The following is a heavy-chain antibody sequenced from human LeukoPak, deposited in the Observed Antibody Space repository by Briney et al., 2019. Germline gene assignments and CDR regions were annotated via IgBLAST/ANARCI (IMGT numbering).Heavy chain of an antibody. V-gene: IGHV1-46*03. Sequence: ASVKVSCKASGYTFTSYYMHWVRQAPGQGLEWMGIINPSGGSTSYAQKFQGRVTMTRNTSITTAYMELSSLTSEDTAVYYCTPRRTGKYYFDYWGQGTLVTVSS. D-gene: IGHD3-10*01. CDR2: INPSGGST. J-gene: IGHJ4*02. CDR1: GYTFTSYY. CDR3: TPRRTGKYYFDY.